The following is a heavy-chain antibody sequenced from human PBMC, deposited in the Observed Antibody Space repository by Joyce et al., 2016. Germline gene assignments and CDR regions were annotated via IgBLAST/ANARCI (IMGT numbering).Heavy chain of an antibody. Sequence: QVHLQQWCSGLLKPSETLSLTCAVKGGSLSGWSGAWLRQPPGKGLEWIGAINHIGDTNYNPPLKSRVTISVDTSKNQFSLNLTSVTAADTGFYYCARAYTSAWFTWFDPWGQGTLVTVSS. CDR1: GGSLSGWS. D-gene: IGHD6-13*01. CDR3: ARAYTSAWFTWFDP. J-gene: IGHJ5*02. V-gene: IGHV4-34*01. CDR2: INHIGDT.